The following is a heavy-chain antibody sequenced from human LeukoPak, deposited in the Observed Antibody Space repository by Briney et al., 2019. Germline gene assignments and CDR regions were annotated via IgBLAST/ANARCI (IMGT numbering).Heavy chain of an antibody. Sequence: GASVKVSCKASGYTFSSYDINWVRQATGQGLEWMGWMNPNSGKTGYAQKFQGRVTMTRNTSISTAYMELSSLRSEDTAVYYCARGPTQEVVLGYYYMDVWGKGTTVTVSS. D-gene: IGHD2-2*01. CDR1: GYTFSSYD. CDR2: MNPNSGKT. J-gene: IGHJ6*03. CDR3: ARGPTQEVVLGYYYMDV. V-gene: IGHV1-8*01.